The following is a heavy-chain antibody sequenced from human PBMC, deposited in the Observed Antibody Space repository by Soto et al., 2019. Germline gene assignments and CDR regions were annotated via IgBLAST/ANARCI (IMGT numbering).Heavy chain of an antibody. J-gene: IGHJ4*02. CDR1: GGSISSYY. Sequence: SETLSLTCTVSGGSISSYYWSWIRQPPGKGLEWIGYIYYSGSTNYNPSLKSRVTISVDTSKNQFSLKLSSVTAADTAVYYCARGGRGDFWSGYPPFDYWGQGTLVTVS. V-gene: IGHV4-59*01. D-gene: IGHD3-3*01. CDR3: ARGGRGDFWSGYPPFDY. CDR2: IYYSGST.